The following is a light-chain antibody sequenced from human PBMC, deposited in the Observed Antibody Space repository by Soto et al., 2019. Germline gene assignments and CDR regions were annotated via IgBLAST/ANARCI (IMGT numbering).Light chain of an antibody. CDR1: SSDVGSYNL. CDR2: EGS. Sequence: QSVLTQPASVAGSTGPSITISCTGTSSDVGSYNLVSWYLQYPGKAPKLMIYEGSKRPSGVSNRFSGSKSGNTASLTISGLQAEDEADYYCCSYAAGSTLVFGGGTKVTVL. V-gene: IGLV2-23*01. J-gene: IGLJ3*02. CDR3: CSYAAGSTLV.